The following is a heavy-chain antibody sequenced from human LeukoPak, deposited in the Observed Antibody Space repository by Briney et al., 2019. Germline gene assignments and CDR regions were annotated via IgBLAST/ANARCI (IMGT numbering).Heavy chain of an antibody. D-gene: IGHD6-13*01. V-gene: IGHV3-7*01. Sequence: GPSLRLSCGAFGFTFSSHWTTSVRQAPGERLEFVVNIKLDGSETNSADSVKRRVIVSRDNAKNSLYLQLSSLRAEDTALYYCARERQQLLFFDFWGQGTLVTVSS. CDR2: IKLDGSET. CDR1: GFTFSSHW. CDR3: ARERQQLLFFDF. J-gene: IGHJ4*02.